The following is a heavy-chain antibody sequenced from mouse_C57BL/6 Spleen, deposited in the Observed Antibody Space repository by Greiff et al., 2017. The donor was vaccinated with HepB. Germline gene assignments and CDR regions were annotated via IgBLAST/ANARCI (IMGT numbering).Heavy chain of an antibody. CDR1: GYTFTSYW. J-gene: IGHJ4*01. V-gene: IGHV1-50*01. CDR3: ARRINDYDDYAMDY. Sequence: QVQLQQPGAELVKPGASVKLSCKASGYTFTSYWMQWVKQRPGQGLEWIGEIDPSDSYTNYNQKFKGKATLTVDTSSSTAYMQLSSLTSEDSAVYYCARRINDYDDYAMDYWGQGTSVTVSS. CDR2: IDPSDSYT. D-gene: IGHD2-4*01.